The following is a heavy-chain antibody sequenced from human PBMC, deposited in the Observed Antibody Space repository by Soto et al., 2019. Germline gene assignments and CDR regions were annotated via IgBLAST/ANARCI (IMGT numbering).Heavy chain of an antibody. CDR3: ARDRGPLVGAADYYYYYGMDV. D-gene: IGHD1-26*01. CDR2: INPNSGGT. Sequence: ASVKVSCKASGYTFTDYYMHWVRQAPGQGLEWMGWINPNSGGTNYAQKFQGWVTMTRDTSISTAYMELSRLRSDDTAVYYCARDRGPLVGAADYYYYYGMDVWGQGTTVTVSS. CDR1: GYTFTDYY. V-gene: IGHV1-2*04. J-gene: IGHJ6*02.